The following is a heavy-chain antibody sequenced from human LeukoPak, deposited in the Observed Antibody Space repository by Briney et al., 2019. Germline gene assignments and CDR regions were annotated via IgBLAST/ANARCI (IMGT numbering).Heavy chain of an antibody. Sequence: SETLSLTCTVSGGSISSYYWSWIRQPAGKGLEWIGRIYTSGSTNYNPSLKSRVTMSVDTSKNQFSLKLSSVTAADTAVYYCAREPVRGDGYPNYAFDIWGQGTMVTVSS. CDR2: IYTSGST. V-gene: IGHV4-4*07. D-gene: IGHD3-10*01. J-gene: IGHJ3*02. CDR3: AREPVRGDGYPNYAFDI. CDR1: GGSISSYY.